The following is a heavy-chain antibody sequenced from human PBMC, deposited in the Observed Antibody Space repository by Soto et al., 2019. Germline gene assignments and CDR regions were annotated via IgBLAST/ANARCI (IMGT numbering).Heavy chain of an antibody. V-gene: IGHV3-30*18. Sequence: PGGSLRLSCAASGFTFSSYGMHWVRQAPGKGLEWVAVISYDGSNKYYADSVKGRFTISRDNSKNTLYLQMNSLRAEDTAVYYCAKDKGGILWYGELFDYYYGMDVWGQGTTVTVS. CDR1: GFTFSSYG. CDR3: AKDKGGILWYGELFDYYYGMDV. CDR2: ISYDGSNK. J-gene: IGHJ6*02. D-gene: IGHD3-10*01.